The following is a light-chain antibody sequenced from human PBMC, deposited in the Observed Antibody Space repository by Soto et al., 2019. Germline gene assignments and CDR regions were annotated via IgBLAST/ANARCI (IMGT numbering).Light chain of an antibody. CDR3: QQRSNWPPLT. V-gene: IGKV3-11*01. CDR1: QSVGKY. Sequence: EIVLTQSPATLSLSPGERATLSCRASQSVGKYLAWYQQKPGQAPRLLIYDASNRATGIPARFSGSGSGTDFTLTISSLEPEDFAVYYCQQRSNWPPLTFGGGTKVEIE. J-gene: IGKJ4*01. CDR2: DAS.